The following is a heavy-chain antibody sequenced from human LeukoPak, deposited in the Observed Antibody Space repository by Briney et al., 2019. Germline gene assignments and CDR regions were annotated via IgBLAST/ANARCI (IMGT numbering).Heavy chain of an antibody. Sequence: SGGSLRLSCAASGFTFSSYAMHWVRQAPGKGMEWVAVISYDGRNKYYADSLHAPLTISRDNSKHTLYLQMNSLRAEDTAVYYCAREIVVVPAATFDYWSQGTLVTVSS. J-gene: IGHJ4*02. CDR2: ISYDGRNK. CDR1: GFTFSSYA. D-gene: IGHD2-2*01. V-gene: IGHV3-30*04. CDR3: AREIVVVPAATFDY.